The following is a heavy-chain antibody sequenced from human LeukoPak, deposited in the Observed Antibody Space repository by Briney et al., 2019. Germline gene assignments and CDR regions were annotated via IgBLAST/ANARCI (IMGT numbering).Heavy chain of an antibody. J-gene: IGHJ5*02. CDR3: ARILTGQGWFDP. CDR2: ISSSSSYI. V-gene: IGHV3-21*01. CDR1: GFTFSSYS. Sequence: PGGSLRLSCAASGFTFSSYSMNWVRQAPGKGLEWVSSISSSSSYIYYADSVKGRFTISRDNAKNSLYLQMNSLRAEDTAVYYCARILTGQGWFDPWGQGTLVTVSS. D-gene: IGHD3-9*01.